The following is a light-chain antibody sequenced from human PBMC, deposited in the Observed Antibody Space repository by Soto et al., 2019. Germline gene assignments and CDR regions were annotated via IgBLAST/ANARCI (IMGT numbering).Light chain of an antibody. CDR3: SSYSSSSTLYV. J-gene: IGLJ1*01. V-gene: IGLV2-14*01. CDR2: DVS. CDR1: RSDVGGYNY. Sequence: QSALTQPASVSESPGQSITVSCTGTRSDVGGYNYVSWYQQHPGKAPKLMIYDVSDRPSGVSNRFSGSKSGNTASLTISGLQAEDEADYYCSSYSSSSTLYVFGTGTKLTVL.